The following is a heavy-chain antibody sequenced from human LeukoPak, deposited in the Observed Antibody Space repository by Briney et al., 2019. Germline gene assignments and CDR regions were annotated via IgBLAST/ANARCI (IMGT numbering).Heavy chain of an antibody. J-gene: IGHJ4*02. Sequence: SETLSLTCTVSGGSISSSSYYWGWIRQAPGKGLEWIGTIYYSGSTYYNPSLKSRVTISVDTSKNQFSLKLNSATAADTAVYYCARQKGYCSGGSCFPPDFWGQGTLVTVAS. D-gene: IGHD2-15*01. CDR3: ARQKGYCSGGSCFPPDF. CDR2: IYYSGST. CDR1: GGSISSSSYY. V-gene: IGHV4-39*01.